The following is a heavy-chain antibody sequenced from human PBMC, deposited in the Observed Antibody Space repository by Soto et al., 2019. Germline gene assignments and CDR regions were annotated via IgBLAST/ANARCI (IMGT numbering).Heavy chain of an antibody. CDR1: GFTVSNNY. Sequence: EVQLVESGGGLIQPGGSLRLSCAVSGFTVSNNYMSWVRQAPGKGLEGVSVIYSGGYTAYGDSVKGRFTISRDNSKNTLYLQRKSLGAACRAGLYGGPRPGGGGYWGQGTLVTVSS. V-gene: IGHV3-53*01. J-gene: IGHJ4*02. D-gene: IGHD3-10*01. CDR2: IYSGGYT. CDR3: GPRPGGGGY.